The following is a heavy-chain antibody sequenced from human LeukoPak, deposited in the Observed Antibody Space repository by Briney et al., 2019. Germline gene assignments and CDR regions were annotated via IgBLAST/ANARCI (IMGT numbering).Heavy chain of an antibody. V-gene: IGHV4-39*01. J-gene: IGHJ4*02. Sequence: SETLSLTCTVSGGSISSDAYYWGWIRQPPKKGLEWIGTIYHSGSTYLNPSLRSRLTISVDTSENQFSLNLSSVTAADTAVYYCARLDGAWGYFDYWGQGTLVTVSS. CDR3: ARLDGAWGYFDY. CDR2: IYHSGST. D-gene: IGHD3-16*01. CDR1: GGSISSDAYY.